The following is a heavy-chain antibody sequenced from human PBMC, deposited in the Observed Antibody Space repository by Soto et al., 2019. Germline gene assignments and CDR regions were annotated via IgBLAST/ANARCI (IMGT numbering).Heavy chain of an antibody. D-gene: IGHD2-15*01. CDR3: ARDRGSCAGQGMDV. CDR2: IWYDGNSQ. V-gene: IGHV3-33*01. Sequence: QVQLVESGGGVVQPGRSLRLSCAASGFTFSSYGLHWVRQAPGRGLEWVAVIWYDGNSQYYADSVKGRFTISRDNSKNTLYLQVKRLRAEETAVYYCARDRGSCAGQGMDVWGPGTTVTGS. J-gene: IGHJ6*02. CDR1: GFTFSSYG.